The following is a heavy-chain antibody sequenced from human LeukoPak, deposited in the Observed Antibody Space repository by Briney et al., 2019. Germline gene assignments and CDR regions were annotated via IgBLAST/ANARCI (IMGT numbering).Heavy chain of an antibody. CDR2: IIPIFGTA. Sequence: VASVKVSCKASGYTFTSYDINWVRQAPGQGLEWMGGIIPIFGTANYAQKFQGRVTITADESTSTAYMELSSLRSEDTAVYYCARAIVEMATMGGYWGQGTLVTVSS. CDR3: ARAIVEMATMGGY. CDR1: GYTFTSYD. D-gene: IGHD5-24*01. J-gene: IGHJ4*02. V-gene: IGHV1-69*13.